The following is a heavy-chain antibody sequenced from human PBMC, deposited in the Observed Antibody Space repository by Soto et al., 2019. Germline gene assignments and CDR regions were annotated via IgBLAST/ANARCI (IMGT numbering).Heavy chain of an antibody. V-gene: IGHV3-73*02. CDR2: IRSKANNYAT. CDR3: PHPQVYYGMDV. Sequence: EVQLVESGGGLVQPGGSLKLSCAASGFTFSGSAVHWVRQASGKGLEWVGRIRSKANNYATAYAASVQGRVTIFRDDLKNTAYLQMNSLKTEHTAVYDCPHPQVYYGMDVWGQGTTVTVSS. J-gene: IGHJ6*02. CDR1: GFTFSGSA.